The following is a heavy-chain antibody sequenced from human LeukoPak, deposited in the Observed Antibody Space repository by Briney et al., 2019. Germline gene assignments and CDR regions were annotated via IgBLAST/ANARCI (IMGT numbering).Heavy chain of an antibody. J-gene: IGHJ4*02. CDR2: INHSGST. CDR3: ARASSSSLFDY. D-gene: IGHD6-6*01. CDR1: GGSFSGYY. Sequence: KTSETLSLTCAVYGGSFSGYYWSWLRQPPGKGLEWLGEINHSGSTNYNPSLKSRVTISVDTSKNQFSLKLSSVTAADTAVYYCARASSSSLFDYWGQGTLVTVSS. V-gene: IGHV4-34*01.